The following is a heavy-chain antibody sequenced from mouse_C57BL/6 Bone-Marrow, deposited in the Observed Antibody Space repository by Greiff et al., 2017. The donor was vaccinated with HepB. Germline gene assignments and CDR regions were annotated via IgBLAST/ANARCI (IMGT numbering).Heavy chain of an antibody. CDR1: GYAFSSSW. J-gene: IGHJ3*01. Sequence: VQLQQSGPELVKPGASVKISCKASGYAFSSSWMNWVKQRPGKGLEWIGRIYPGDGDTNYNGKFKGKATLTADKSSSTAYMQLSSLTSEASAVYFCARRRGFAYWGQGTLVTVSA. CDR2: IYPGDGDT. V-gene: IGHV1-82*01. CDR3: ARRRGFAY.